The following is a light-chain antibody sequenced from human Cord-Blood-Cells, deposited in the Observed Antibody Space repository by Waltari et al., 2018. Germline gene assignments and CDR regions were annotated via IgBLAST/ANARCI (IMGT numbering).Light chain of an antibody. J-gene: IGKJ1*01. CDR2: GAA. Sequence: SGRANEGVTSNLAWDQQQPGQAPWHPIYGAATGATASPARSSGSGSGRGCTLTISSLQSEEFAVYSCQEYNNSPGTFGQGTKVEIK. CDR1: EGVTSN. CDR3: QEYNNSPGT. V-gene: IGKV3-15*01.